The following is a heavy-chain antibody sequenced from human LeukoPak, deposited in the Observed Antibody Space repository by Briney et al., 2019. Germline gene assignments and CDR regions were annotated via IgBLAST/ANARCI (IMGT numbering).Heavy chain of an antibody. Sequence: GASVKVSCKASGYTLTSHDINWVRQATGQGLEWMGWMNPNSSDTGYAQKFQGRVTMTGDTSINTAYMELSSLTSEDTAVYYCARAGGDYGDYYHYYYYMDVWGSGTTVTVSS. D-gene: IGHD4-17*01. CDR1: GYTLTSHD. V-gene: IGHV1-8*01. CDR3: ARAGGDYGDYYHYYYYMDV. J-gene: IGHJ6*03. CDR2: MNPNSSDT.